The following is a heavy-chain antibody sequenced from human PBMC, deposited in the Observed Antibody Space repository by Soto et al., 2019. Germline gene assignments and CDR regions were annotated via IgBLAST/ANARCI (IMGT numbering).Heavy chain of an antibody. D-gene: IGHD5-12*01. J-gene: IGHJ4*02. CDR2: IYYSGST. Sequence: QVQLQESGPGLVKPSQTLSLTCTVSGGSISSGGYYWSWIRQHPGKGLEWIGYIYYSGSTYYNPSLKSRLTISVDTSKNQFALKLSSVTAADTAVYYCARTPSGYDRILYYFDYWGQGTLVTVSS. CDR1: GGSISSGGYY. V-gene: IGHV4-31*03. CDR3: ARTPSGYDRILYYFDY.